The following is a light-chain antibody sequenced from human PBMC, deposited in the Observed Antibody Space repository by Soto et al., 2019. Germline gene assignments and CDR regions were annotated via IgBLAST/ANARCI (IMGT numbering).Light chain of an antibody. V-gene: IGKV3-11*01. Sequence: EIVLTQSPGTLSVSPGERATLSCRASQSIRSNLAWYQQKPGQAPRLLIYDASNRATGIPARFSGSGSGTDFTLTISSLEPEDFAVYYCQQRSNWPPITFGQGTRLENK. CDR2: DAS. CDR1: QSIRSN. J-gene: IGKJ5*01. CDR3: QQRSNWPPIT.